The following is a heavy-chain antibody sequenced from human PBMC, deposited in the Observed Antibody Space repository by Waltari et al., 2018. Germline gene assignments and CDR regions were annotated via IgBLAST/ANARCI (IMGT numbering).Heavy chain of an antibody. CDR3: AREDSDYYDSSGYLRAYYYYGMDV. CDR2: IKQDGSEK. CDR1: GFTFSSYW. Sequence: EVQLVESGGGLVQPGGSLRLSCAASGFTFSSYWMSWVHQATGKGLEWVANIKQDGSEKYYVDSVKGRFTISRDNAKNSLYLQMNSLRAEDTAVYYCAREDSDYYDSSGYLRAYYYYGMDVWGQGTTVTVSS. J-gene: IGHJ6*02. D-gene: IGHD3-22*01. V-gene: IGHV3-7*01.